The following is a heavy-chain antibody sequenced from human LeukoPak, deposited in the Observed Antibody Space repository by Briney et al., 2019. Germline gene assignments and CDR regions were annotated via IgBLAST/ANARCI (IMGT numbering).Heavy chain of an antibody. D-gene: IGHD5-18*01. CDR3: ARADYSYGEVWFDP. Sequence: ASVKVSCKASGYTFTSYDINWVRQATGQVLEWMGWMNPNSGNTGYAQKFQGRVTMTRNTSISTAYMELSSLRSEDTAVYYCARADYSYGEVWFDPWGQGTLVTVSS. CDR1: GYTFTSYD. J-gene: IGHJ5*02. V-gene: IGHV1-8*01. CDR2: MNPNSGNT.